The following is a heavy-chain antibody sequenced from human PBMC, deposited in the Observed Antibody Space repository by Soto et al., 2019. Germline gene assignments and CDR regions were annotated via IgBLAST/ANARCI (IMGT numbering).Heavy chain of an antibody. J-gene: IGHJ4*02. Sequence: GGSLRLSCAASGFTFSAYGMHWVRQAPGKGLERVAVISNDGNNKYHADSVKGRFTISRYNSKNTLYLQMNSLRAEDTAVYYCAKDSGRGSADYYFDYWGRGTLVTVSS. CDR3: AKDSGRGSADYYFDY. V-gene: IGHV3-30*18. CDR1: GFTFSAYG. D-gene: IGHD3-10*01. CDR2: ISNDGNNK.